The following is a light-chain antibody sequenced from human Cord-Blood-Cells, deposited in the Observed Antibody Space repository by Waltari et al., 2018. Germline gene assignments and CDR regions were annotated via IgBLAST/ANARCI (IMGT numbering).Light chain of an antibody. CDR2: SNN. J-gene: IGLJ3*02. V-gene: IGLV1-44*01. CDR1: SPNIGSNT. Sequence: QSVLTQPPSASGTPGQRVTISCSGSSPNIGSNTVNWYQQLPGTAPKLRIYSNNQRPSGVPDRFSGSKSGTSASLAISGLQSEDEADYYCAAWDDSLNGRVFGGGTKLTVL. CDR3: AAWDDSLNGRV.